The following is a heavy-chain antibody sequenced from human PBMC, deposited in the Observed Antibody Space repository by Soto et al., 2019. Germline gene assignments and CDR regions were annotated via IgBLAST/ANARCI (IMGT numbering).Heavy chain of an antibody. J-gene: IGHJ4*02. CDR3: ARSGGLDRDFNY. Sequence: QVQLVQSGAEVKKPGSSVKVSCKASGGTFSSDSFSWVRQAPGQGLEWMGGIIPMFDTPIYAQKFQDRVTITADESPSTAYMQLSSLRSGDTAVYYCARSGGLDRDFNYWGPGSLVTVSS. D-gene: IGHD2-15*01. V-gene: IGHV1-69*12. CDR1: GGTFSSDS. CDR2: IIPMFDTP.